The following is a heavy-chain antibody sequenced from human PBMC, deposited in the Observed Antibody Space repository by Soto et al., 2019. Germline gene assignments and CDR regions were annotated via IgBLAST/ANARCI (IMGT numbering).Heavy chain of an antibody. D-gene: IGHD3-3*01. CDR2: IYYSGSA. CDR1: GGSINSGAYY. Sequence: QVQLQESGPGLVKPSQTLSLTCTVSGGSINSGAYYWSWVRQHPGKGLEWIGYIYYSGSAYYNPSLKSRVTISGDTSKTQFSLKLTSVTAADTALYYCARVAGGGGYYNGWFDPWGQGTLVTVSS. V-gene: IGHV4-31*03. CDR3: ARVAGGGGYYNGWFDP. J-gene: IGHJ5*02.